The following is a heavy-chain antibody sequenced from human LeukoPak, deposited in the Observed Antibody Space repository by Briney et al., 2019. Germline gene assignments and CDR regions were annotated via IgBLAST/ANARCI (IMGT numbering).Heavy chain of an antibody. CDR1: GGSISRHY. CDR3: AKYYYGSGSYLVD. CDR2: VYYSGST. V-gene: IGHV4-59*11. D-gene: IGHD3-10*01. Sequence: NPSETLSLTCTVSGGSISRHYWSWIRQPPGKGLEWIGYVYYSGSTNYNPSLKSRVTISVDTSKNQFSLKLSSVTAADTAVYYCAKYYYGSGSYLVDWGQGTLVTVSS. J-gene: IGHJ4*02.